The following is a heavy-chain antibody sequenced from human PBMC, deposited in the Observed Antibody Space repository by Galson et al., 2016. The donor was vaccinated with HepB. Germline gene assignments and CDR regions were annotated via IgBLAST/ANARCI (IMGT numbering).Heavy chain of an antibody. D-gene: IGHD6-13*01. J-gene: IGHJ4*02. CDR1: GYTFTTNY. CDR3: ARSVIGTGGRGFDH. CDR2: INPRDGTT. V-gene: IGHV1-46*04. Sequence: SVKVSCKASGYTFTTNYIHWVRQAPGRGLEWMGMINPRDGTTTYAQTLQGRVTMTRDTSTSGVDMELSSLRSEDPAVYYCARSVIGTGGRGFDHWGQGALVTVSS.